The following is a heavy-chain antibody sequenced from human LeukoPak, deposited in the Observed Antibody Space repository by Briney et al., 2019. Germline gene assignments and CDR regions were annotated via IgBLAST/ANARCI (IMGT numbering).Heavy chain of an antibody. CDR2: IYYSGST. CDR1: GGSISSYY. Sequence: SETLSLTCTVSGGSISSYYWSWIRQPPGKGLEWIGYIYYSGSTNYNPSLKSRVTISVDTSKNQFSLKLSSVTAADTAVYYCAREGQLWSREPYYWGRGTLVTVSS. J-gene: IGHJ4*02. CDR3: AREGQLWSREPYY. D-gene: IGHD5-18*01. V-gene: IGHV4-59*12.